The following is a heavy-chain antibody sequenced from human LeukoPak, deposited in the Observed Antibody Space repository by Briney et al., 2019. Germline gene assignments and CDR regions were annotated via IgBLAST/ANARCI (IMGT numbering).Heavy chain of an antibody. V-gene: IGHV4-39*02. D-gene: IGHD3-10*01. J-gene: IGHJ6*03. CDR1: GGSISSSSYY. CDR2: IYYSGST. CDR3: AREGLLWFGESTIPLNYYYYYMDV. Sequence: PSETLSLTCTVSGGSISSSSYYWGWIRQPPGKGLEWIGSIYYSGSTYYNPSLKSRVTISVDTSKNQFSLKLSSVTAADTAVYYCAREGLLWFGESTIPLNYYYYYMDVWGKGTTVTVSS.